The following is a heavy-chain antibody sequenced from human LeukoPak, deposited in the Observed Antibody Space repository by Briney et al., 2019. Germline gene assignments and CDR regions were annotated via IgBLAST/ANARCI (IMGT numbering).Heavy chain of an antibody. J-gene: IGHJ4*02. Sequence: GGSLRLSCAASGFTFDDYAMHWVRQAPGKGLECVSLISWDGDSTYYADSVKGRFTISRDNNKDSLYLQMSSLRTEDTALYYCATAPYDSRGIFDYWGQGTLVTVSS. CDR2: ISWDGDST. CDR1: GFTFDDYA. D-gene: IGHD3-22*01. CDR3: ATAPYDSRGIFDY. V-gene: IGHV3-43D*03.